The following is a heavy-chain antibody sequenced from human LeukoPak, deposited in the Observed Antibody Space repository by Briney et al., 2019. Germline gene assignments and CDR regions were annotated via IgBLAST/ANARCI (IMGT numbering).Heavy chain of an antibody. J-gene: IGHJ4*02. CDR2: IYPRDGST. CDR3: ARDQEGFDY. CDR1: GYTFTSNY. Sequence: ASVKVTCKASGYTFTSNYIHWVRQAPGQGLEWMGMIYPRDGSTSYAQKFQGRVTVTRDTSTSTVHMELSGLRSEDTAVYYCARDQEGFDYWGQGTLVTVSS. V-gene: IGHV1-46*01.